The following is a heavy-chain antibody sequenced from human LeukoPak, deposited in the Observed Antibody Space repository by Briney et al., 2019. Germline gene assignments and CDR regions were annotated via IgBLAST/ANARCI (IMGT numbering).Heavy chain of an antibody. J-gene: IGHJ4*02. CDR2: IYPRDGST. CDR3: ARDQEGFDY. CDR1: GYTFTSNY. Sequence: ASVKVTCKASGYTFTSNYIHWVRQAPGQGLEWMGMIYPRDGSTSYAQKFQGRVTVTRDTSTSTVHMELSGLRSEDTAVYYCARDQEGFDYWGQGTLVTVSS. V-gene: IGHV1-46*01.